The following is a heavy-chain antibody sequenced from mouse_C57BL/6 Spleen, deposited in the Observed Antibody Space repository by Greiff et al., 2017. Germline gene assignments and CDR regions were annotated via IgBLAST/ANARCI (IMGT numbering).Heavy chain of an antibody. CDR3: VSRAYYSNYEDAMDY. CDR2: IRSKSNNYAT. Sequence: EVKVVESGGGLVQPKGSLKLSCAASGFSFNTYAMNWVRQAPGKGLEWVARIRSKSNNYATYYADSVKDRFTISRDDSESMLYLQMNNLKTEDTAMYYCVSRAYYSNYEDAMDYWGQGTSVTVSS. D-gene: IGHD2-5*01. V-gene: IGHV10-1*01. J-gene: IGHJ4*01. CDR1: GFSFNTYA.